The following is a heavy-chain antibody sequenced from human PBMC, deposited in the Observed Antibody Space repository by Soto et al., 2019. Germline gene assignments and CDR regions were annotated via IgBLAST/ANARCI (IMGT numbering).Heavy chain of an antibody. Sequence: KTXETLSLTCSVSGGSVSSGSFHWSWIRQPPGKGLQFIGSIFYNGTANYSPSLKNRVSISIDTSHSQFFLQLISVAAADTAVYYCARIGGWYDIDFWGQGSLVTVS. V-gene: IGHV4-61*01. CDR1: GGSVSSGSFH. J-gene: IGHJ4*02. D-gene: IGHD6-19*01. CDR2: IFYNGTA. CDR3: ARIGGWYDIDF.